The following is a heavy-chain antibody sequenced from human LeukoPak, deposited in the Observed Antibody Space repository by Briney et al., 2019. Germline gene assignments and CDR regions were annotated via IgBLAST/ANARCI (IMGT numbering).Heavy chain of an antibody. CDR1: GYTFTNYG. V-gene: IGHV1-18*01. D-gene: IGHD3-16*01. CDR3: ARDGESSYYYYMDV. Sequence: ASVKVSCKASGYTFTNYGISWVRQAPGQGLEWMGWISSNNGNTNFAQKLQGRVTMTRDTSTSTVYMELSSLRSEDTAVYYCARDGESSYYYYMDVWGKGTTVTVSS. CDR2: ISSNNGNT. J-gene: IGHJ6*03.